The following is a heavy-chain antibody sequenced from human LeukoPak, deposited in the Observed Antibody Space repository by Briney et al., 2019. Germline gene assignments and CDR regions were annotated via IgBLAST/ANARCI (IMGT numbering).Heavy chain of an antibody. V-gene: IGHV4-34*01. Sequence: PSETLSLTCAVYGGSFSGYYWTWIRQPPGKGLEWIGEINHSGSTKSKPSLKSRVTISVDTSKNQFSLKLSFVTAADTAVYYCARKYYYYMDVWGKGTAVTVSS. J-gene: IGHJ6*03. CDR2: INHSGST. CDR3: ARKYYYYMDV. CDR1: GGSFSGYY.